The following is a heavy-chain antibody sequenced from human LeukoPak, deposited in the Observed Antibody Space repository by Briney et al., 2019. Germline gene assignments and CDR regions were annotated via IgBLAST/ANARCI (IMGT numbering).Heavy chain of an antibody. CDR1: GGSISSYY. D-gene: IGHD4-17*01. V-gene: IGHV4-59*01. Sequence: SETLSLTCTVSGGSISSYYWTWIRQPPGKGLKWIGYIYYSGSTKYNPSLKSRVTISIDTSKNQFSLKLSSVTAADTAVYYCARKTALSGDYDWFDPWGQGTLVTVSS. CDR3: ARKTALSGDYDWFDP. J-gene: IGHJ5*02. CDR2: IYYSGST.